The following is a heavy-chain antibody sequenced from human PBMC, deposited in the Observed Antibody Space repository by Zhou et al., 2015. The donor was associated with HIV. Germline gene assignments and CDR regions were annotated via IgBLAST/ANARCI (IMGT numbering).Heavy chain of an antibody. CDR2: MNPNSGNT. V-gene: IGHV1-8*01. CDR3: ARGWPSLSLYYDILTGYSRYYYYMDV. CDR1: GYTFTSYD. D-gene: IGHD3-9*01. Sequence: QVQLVQSGAEVKKPGASVKVSCKASGYTFTSYDINWVRQATGQGLEWMGWMNPNSGNTGYAQKFQGRVTMTRNTSISTAYMELSSLRSEDTAVYYCARGWPSLSLYYDILTGYSRYYYYMDVWGKGTTVTVSS. J-gene: IGHJ6*03.